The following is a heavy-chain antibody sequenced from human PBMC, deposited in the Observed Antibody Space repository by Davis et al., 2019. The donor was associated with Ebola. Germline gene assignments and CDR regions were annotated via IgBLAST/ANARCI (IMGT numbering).Heavy chain of an antibody. CDR1: GASISSYY. D-gene: IGHD3-9*01. CDR2: IYYSGST. V-gene: IGHV4-59*01. J-gene: IGHJ4*02. Sequence: PSETLSLTCTVSGASISSYYWSWIRQPPGKGLEWIGYIYYSGSTNYNPSLKSRVTISVDTSKNQFSLNLSSLTAADTAVYYCAREGYDILTGYSFFDYWGQGTLVTVSS. CDR3: AREGYDILTGYSFFDY.